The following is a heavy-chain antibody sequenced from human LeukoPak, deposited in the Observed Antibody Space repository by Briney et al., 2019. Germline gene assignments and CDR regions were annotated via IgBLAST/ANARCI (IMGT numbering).Heavy chain of an antibody. Sequence: GGSLRLSCAASGFTVSSNYMTWVRQAPGKGLEWVSFIYSGGSTYYADSVKGRFTISRDISKNTLYLHMNSLRAEDTAVYYCARAVSGYRHFDYWGQGTLVTVSS. CDR1: GFTVSSNY. CDR2: IYSGGST. J-gene: IGHJ4*02. D-gene: IGHD5-12*01. CDR3: ARAVSGYRHFDY. V-gene: IGHV3-53*01.